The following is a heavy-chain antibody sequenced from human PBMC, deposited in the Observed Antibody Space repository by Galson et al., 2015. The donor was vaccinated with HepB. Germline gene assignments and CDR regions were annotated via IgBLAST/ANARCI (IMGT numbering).Heavy chain of an antibody. CDR3: ASKGSRKIWGGMDV. J-gene: IGHJ6*02. Sequence: SVKVSCKASGGTFSSYAISWVRQAPGQGLEWMGGIIPIFGTANYAQKFQGRVTITADESTSTAYMELSSLRSEDTAVYYCASKGSRKIWGGMDVWGQGTTVTVSS. CDR1: GGTFSSYA. CDR2: IIPIFGTA. V-gene: IGHV1-69*13. D-gene: IGHD3-16*01.